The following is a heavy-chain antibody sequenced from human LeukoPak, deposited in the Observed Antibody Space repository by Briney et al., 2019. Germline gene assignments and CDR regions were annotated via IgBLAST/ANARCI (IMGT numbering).Heavy chain of an antibody. CDR2: TYYRSKWYN. J-gene: IGHJ5*02. V-gene: IGHV6-1*01. Sequence: SQTLSLTCAISGDSVSSNSAAWNWIRQSPSRGLEWLGRTYYRSKWYNDYAVSVKSRITINPDTSKNQFSLQLNSVTPEDTAVYYCAREKAYSSSWYGDRFDWFDPWGQGTLVTVSS. CDR3: AREKAYSSSWYGDRFDWFDP. CDR1: GDSVSSNSAA. D-gene: IGHD6-13*01.